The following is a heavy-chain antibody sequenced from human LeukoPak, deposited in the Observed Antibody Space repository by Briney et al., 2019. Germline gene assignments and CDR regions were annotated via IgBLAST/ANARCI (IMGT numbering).Heavy chain of an antibody. Sequence: PGGSLRLSCAASGFTFDDFAMHWVRQAPGKGLEWVAGISWNGGSIDYANSVRGRFIISRGNAESSLYLQMNSLRAEDTALYYCSKGSGRFWTYFDHWGQGALVTVSS. CDR2: ISWNGGSI. D-gene: IGHD1-26*01. V-gene: IGHV3-9*01. CDR3: SKGSGRFWTYFDH. CDR1: GFTFDDFA. J-gene: IGHJ4*02.